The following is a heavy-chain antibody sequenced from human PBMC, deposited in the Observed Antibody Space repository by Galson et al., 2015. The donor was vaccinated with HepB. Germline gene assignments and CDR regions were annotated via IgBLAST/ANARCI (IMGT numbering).Heavy chain of an antibody. Sequence: SLRLSCAASGFTLSSYYMHWVRQSPVKGLEWLAIISPDGRTTYYADAVRGRFTISRANYKNTLFLQVDYLGPQDTAAYYCARDFLLNFDFWGRGALVTVSS. CDR3: ARDFLLNFDF. CDR2: ISPDGRTT. J-gene: IGHJ4*02. CDR1: GFTLSSYY. V-gene: IGHV3-30-3*01.